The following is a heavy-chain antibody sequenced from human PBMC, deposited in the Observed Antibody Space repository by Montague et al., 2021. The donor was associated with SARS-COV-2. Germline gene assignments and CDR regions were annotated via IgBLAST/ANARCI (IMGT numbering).Heavy chain of an antibody. J-gene: IGHJ6*02. CDR2: ISHSGST. D-gene: IGHD2-2*01. CDR1: GGSLSGYY. V-gene: IGHV4-34*01. Sequence: SETLSLTCAVYGGSLSGYYWSWIRQPPGEGLEWIAEISHSGSTSYNPSLKSRVTISVDTSKNQFSLKLSSATAADTAVYYCARAHYRLLFVPCDDDMDYWGQGTTVTVSS. CDR3: ARAHYRLLFVPCDDDMDY.